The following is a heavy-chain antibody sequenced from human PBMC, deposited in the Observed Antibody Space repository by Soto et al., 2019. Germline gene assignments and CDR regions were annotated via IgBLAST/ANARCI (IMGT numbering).Heavy chain of an antibody. Sequence: QVQLQESGPGLVKPSGTLSLTCAVSGGSISSSYWWRWVRQPPGKGLEWIGEIYHSGSTNYNPSLKRRVTISVDTSKNPFSLKLTSVTAADTAVYSCARVSGSYYYGMDVWGQGTTVTVSS. CDR2: IYHSGST. CDR3: ARVSGSYYYGMDV. V-gene: IGHV4-4*02. CDR1: GGSISSSYW. J-gene: IGHJ6*02. D-gene: IGHD3-10*01.